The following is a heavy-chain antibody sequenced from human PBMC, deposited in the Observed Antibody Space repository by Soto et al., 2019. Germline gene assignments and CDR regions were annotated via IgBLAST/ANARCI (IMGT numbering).Heavy chain of an antibody. CDR1: GGSISSYY. CDR3: ARVSDSGYDY. V-gene: IGHV4-59*08. D-gene: IGHD5-12*01. CDR2: IYYSGST. Sequence: LSLTCTVSGGSISSYYWSWIRQPPGKGLEWIGYIYYSGSTNYNPSLKSRVTISVDTSKNQFSLKLSSVTAADTAVYYCARVSDSGYDYWGQGTLVTVSS. J-gene: IGHJ4*02.